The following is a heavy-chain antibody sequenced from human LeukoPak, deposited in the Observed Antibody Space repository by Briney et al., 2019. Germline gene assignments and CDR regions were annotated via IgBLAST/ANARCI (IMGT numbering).Heavy chain of an antibody. CDR3: ARGRGGYSYGSVYYYYMDV. V-gene: IGHV4-38-2*02. J-gene: IGHJ6*03. Sequence: SETLSLTCTVSGYSISSGYYWGWIRQPPGKGLEWIGSIYHSGSTYYNPSLKSRVTISVDTSKNQFSLKLSSVTAADTAVYYCARGRGGYSYGSVYYYYMDVWGKGTTVTVSS. D-gene: IGHD5-18*01. CDR2: IYHSGST. CDR1: GYSISSGYY.